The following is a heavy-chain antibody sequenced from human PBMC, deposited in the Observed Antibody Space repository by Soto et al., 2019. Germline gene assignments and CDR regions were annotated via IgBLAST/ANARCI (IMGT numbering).Heavy chain of an antibody. J-gene: IGHJ4*02. Sequence: GGSLRLSCAASGFIINEYGMHWVRQAPGKGLEWVAVISYDGSNKYYADSVKGRFTISRDNSKNTLYLQMNSLRAEDTAVYYCAKDRGTVTEYFDYWGQGTLVTVSS. CDR3: AKDRGTVTEYFDY. CDR1: GFIINEYG. CDR2: ISYDGSNK. V-gene: IGHV3-30*18. D-gene: IGHD4-4*01.